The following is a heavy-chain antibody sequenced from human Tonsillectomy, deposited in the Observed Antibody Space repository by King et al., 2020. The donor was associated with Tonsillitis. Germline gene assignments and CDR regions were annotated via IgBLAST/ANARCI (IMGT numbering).Heavy chain of an antibody. V-gene: IGHV3-30*04. CDR2: ISEDGSKK. CDR1: GFTFNSNL. CDR3: ATAAVAATSGPY. Sequence: QVQLVESGGGVVQPGRSLRLSCGASGFTFNSNLMHWVRQAPGKGLEWVAVISEDGSKKYVVDSVKGRFTVSRDNSRNTLFLQMNSLRAEDTAVYYCATAAVAATSGPYWGQGTLVTVSS. D-gene: IGHD6-19*01. J-gene: IGHJ4*02.